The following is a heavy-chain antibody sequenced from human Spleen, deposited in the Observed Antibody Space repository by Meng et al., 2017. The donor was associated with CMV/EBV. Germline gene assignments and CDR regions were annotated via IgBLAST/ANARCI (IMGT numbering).Heavy chain of an antibody. D-gene: IGHD5-24*01. CDR2: INHSGST. CDR1: GGSFSGYY. Sequence: QGQLQQWGAGLLKPSETLSLTCAGYGGSFSGYYWSWIRQPPGKGLEWIGEINHSGSTNYNPSLKSRVTISVDTSKNQFSLKLSSVTAADTAVYYCARAGDDYSDSGWFDPWGQGTLVTVSS. J-gene: IGHJ5*02. CDR3: ARAGDDYSDSGWFDP. V-gene: IGHV4-34*01.